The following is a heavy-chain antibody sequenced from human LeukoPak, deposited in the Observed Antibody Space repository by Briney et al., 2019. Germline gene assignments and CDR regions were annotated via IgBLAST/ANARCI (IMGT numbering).Heavy chain of an antibody. J-gene: IGHJ6*02. V-gene: IGHV3-74*01. Sequence: GGSLRLSCAASRFSFSSYWMHWVRQPPGKGLVWVSRIKSDGSSTTYAASVQGRFTISRDNAKNTLYLQMNSLRAEDTAVYYCARDRDFSMDVWGQGTTVTVSS. CDR2: IKSDGSST. D-gene: IGHD3/OR15-3a*01. CDR1: RFSFSSYW. CDR3: ARDRDFSMDV.